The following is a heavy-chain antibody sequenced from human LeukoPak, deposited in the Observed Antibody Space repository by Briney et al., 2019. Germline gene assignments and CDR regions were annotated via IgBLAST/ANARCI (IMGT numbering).Heavy chain of an antibody. CDR3: AKDLYYYGSGSSFDY. D-gene: IGHD3-10*01. Sequence: GGSLRLSCAASGFTFSSYSMNWVRQAPGKGLEWVSYISSSSSTIYYADSVKGRFTISRDNAKNSLYLQMNSLRAEDTAVYYCAKDLYYYGSGSSFDYWGQGTLVTVSS. CDR1: GFTFSSYS. V-gene: IGHV3-48*01. CDR2: ISSSSSTI. J-gene: IGHJ4*02.